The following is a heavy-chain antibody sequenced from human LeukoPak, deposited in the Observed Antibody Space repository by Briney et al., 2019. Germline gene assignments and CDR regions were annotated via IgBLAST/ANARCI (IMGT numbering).Heavy chain of an antibody. J-gene: IGHJ4*02. D-gene: IGHD3-9*01. CDR3: ASYPRYMSSPPFDY. CDR1: GYTFTGQF. CDR2: MNPNTGDT. V-gene: IGHV1-2*02. Sequence: GASVKVSCKASGYTFTGQFMHWVRQAPGQGLEWMGWMNPNTGDTNYAQSFQGRLAMTRDTTISTAYMELSRLTSDDTAVHYCASYPRYMSSPPFDYWGQGTLLTVSS.